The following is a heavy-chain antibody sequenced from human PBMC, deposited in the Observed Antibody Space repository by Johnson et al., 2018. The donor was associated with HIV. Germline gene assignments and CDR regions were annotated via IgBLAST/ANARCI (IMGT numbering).Heavy chain of an antibody. J-gene: IGHJ3*02. CDR3: ARQPDNFWSSDAFDI. CDR1: GFTFNSYG. Sequence: QVQLVESGGGVVQPGRSLRLSCAASGFTFNSYGMHWVRQAPGKGLEWVAVISYDGSNKYYADSVKGRFTISRDNSKNTLYLQMNSLRVEDTAVYYCARQPDNFWSSDAFDIWGQGTMVTVSS. CDR2: ISYDGSNK. V-gene: IGHV3-30*03. D-gene: IGHD3-3*01.